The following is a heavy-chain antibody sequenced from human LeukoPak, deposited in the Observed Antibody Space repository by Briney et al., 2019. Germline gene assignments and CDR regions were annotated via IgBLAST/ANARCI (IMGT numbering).Heavy chain of an antibody. CDR1: GGSISSSNFY. J-gene: IGHJ5*02. D-gene: IGHD3-16*01. V-gene: IGHV4-39*07. Sequence: SETLSLTCTVSGGSISSSNFYWGWIRQPPGKGLEWIGSIYYSGSTYYNPSLKSRVTISVDTSKNQFSLKLSSVTAADTAVYYCARSLIGWFDPWGQGTLVTVSS. CDR3: ARSLIGWFDP. CDR2: IYYSGST.